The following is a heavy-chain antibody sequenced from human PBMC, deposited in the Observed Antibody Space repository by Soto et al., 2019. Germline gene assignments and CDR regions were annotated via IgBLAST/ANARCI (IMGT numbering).Heavy chain of an antibody. CDR1: GYTFTSYD. CDR2: MNPNSGNT. J-gene: IGHJ4*02. D-gene: IGHD3-3*01. CDR3: ARVGDFWSGYYLGH. Sequence: VASVKVSCKASGYTFTSYDINWVRQATGQGLEWMGWMNPNSGNTGYAQKFQGRVTMTRNTSISTAYMELSSLRSEDTAVYYCARVGDFWSGYYLGHWGQGTLVTVSS. V-gene: IGHV1-8*01.